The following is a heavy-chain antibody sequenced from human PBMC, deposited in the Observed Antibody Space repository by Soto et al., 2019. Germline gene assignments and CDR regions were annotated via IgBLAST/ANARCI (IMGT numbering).Heavy chain of an antibody. CDR1: GGTFSSYA. J-gene: IGHJ3*02. D-gene: IGHD3-10*01. V-gene: IGHV1-69*01. Sequence: QVQLVQSGAEVKKPGSSVKVSCKASGGTFSSYAISWVRHAPGQGLESMGGIIPIFGTANYAQKFQGRVTITADESTSTAYMELSSRRSEDTAVYYCARELYGSGSQHSFDIWGQGTLVAVSS. CDR2: IIPIFGTA. CDR3: ARELYGSGSQHSFDI.